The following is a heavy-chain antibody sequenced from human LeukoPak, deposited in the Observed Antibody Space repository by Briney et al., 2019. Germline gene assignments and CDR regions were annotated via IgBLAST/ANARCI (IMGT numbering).Heavy chain of an antibody. CDR1: GGSISSSNYD. CDR2: IYESGST. Sequence: SETLSLTCNVSGGSISSSNYDWGWIRQPPGKGLEWIGTIYESGSTYYNPSLKSRVTISVDTSKNQLSLKLSSVTAADTAVYYCARAVDPGGYYYFYYMDVWGKGTTVTVSS. V-gene: IGHV4-39*07. D-gene: IGHD3-16*01. J-gene: IGHJ6*03. CDR3: ARAVDPGGYYYFYYMDV.